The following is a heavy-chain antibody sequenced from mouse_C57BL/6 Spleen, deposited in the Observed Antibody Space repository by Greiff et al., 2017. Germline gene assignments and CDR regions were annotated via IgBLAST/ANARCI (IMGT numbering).Heavy chain of an antibody. D-gene: IGHD2-1*01. CDR1: GYAFSSYW. CDR2: IYPGDGDT. CDR3: ARSGDFYYGNFYYARDY. J-gene: IGHJ4*01. V-gene: IGHV1-80*01. Sequence: QVQLQQSGAELVKPGASVKISCKASGYAFSSYWMNWVKQRPGKGLEWIGQIYPGDGDTNYNGKFKGKATLTADKSSSTAYMQLSSLTSEDSAVYFCARSGDFYYGNFYYARDYWGQGTSVTVSS.